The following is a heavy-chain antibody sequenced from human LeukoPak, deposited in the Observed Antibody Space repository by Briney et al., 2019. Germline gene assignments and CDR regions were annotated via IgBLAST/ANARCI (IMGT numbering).Heavy chain of an antibody. Sequence: ASVKVSCKASGYTFTSYGISWVRQAPGQGLEWMGWSSAYNGNTNYAQKLQGRVTMTTDTSTSTAYMELRSLRSDDTAVYYCARDGGRAYYYDSSGPDLWGRGTLATVSS. CDR1: GYTFTSYG. J-gene: IGHJ2*01. CDR2: SSAYNGNT. D-gene: IGHD3-22*01. CDR3: ARDGGRAYYYDSSGPDL. V-gene: IGHV1-18*01.